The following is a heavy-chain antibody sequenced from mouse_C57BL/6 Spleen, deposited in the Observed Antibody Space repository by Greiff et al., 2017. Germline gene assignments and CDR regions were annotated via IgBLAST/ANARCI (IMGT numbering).Heavy chain of an antibody. CDR3: ARRATTVDFDV. V-gene: IGHV5-17*01. CDR1: GFTFSDYG. Sequence: VKLVVSGGGLVKPGGSLKLSCAASGFTFSDYGMHWVRQAPEQGLEWVAYISSGSSTTYYADTVKGRFTISRENAKNTLFLQMTSLRSEDTALYYCARRATTVDFDVWVTRATVTVSS. J-gene: IGHJ1*03. D-gene: IGHD1-1*01. CDR2: ISSGSSTT.